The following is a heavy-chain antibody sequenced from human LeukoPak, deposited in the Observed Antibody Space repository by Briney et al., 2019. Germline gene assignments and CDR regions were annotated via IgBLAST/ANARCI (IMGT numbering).Heavy chain of an antibody. V-gene: IGHV3-23*01. J-gene: IGHJ4*02. CDR2: ISDSGDFT. CDR3: AKGSRQFSRDKAGPIDY. Sequence: GGSLRLSCAASGFTFSSYAMSWVRQAPGKGLEWVSSISDSGDFTYYADSVKGRFTISRDNSKNTLFVQMSSLRAEDTAVYYCAKGSRQFSRDKAGPIDYWGQGTLVTVSS. CDR1: GFTFSSYA. D-gene: IGHD6-19*01.